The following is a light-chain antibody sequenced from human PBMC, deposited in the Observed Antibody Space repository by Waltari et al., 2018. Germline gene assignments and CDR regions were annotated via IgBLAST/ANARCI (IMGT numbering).Light chain of an antibody. CDR1: QSVSSY. CDR2: DAS. J-gene: IGKJ5*01. CDR3: QQRRNWPPIT. Sequence: ELVLTQSPATLSLSPGERATLSCRASQSVSSYLAWYQQKPGQAPRLRIYDASNRATGMPARFSGSVSGTDFTLTSSSLEPEDFAGYYCQQRRNWPPITFGQGTRLEIK. V-gene: IGKV3-11*01.